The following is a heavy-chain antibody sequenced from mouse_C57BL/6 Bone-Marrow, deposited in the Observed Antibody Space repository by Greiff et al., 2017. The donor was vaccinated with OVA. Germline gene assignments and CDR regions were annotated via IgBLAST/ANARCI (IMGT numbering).Heavy chain of an antibody. CDR2: IYPRSGNT. J-gene: IGHJ2*01. D-gene: IGHD1-1*01. CDR1: GYTFTSYG. CDR3: ARLRTTVVATRYFDY. Sequence: VQLQQSGAELARPGASVKLSCKASGYTFTSYGISWVKQRTGQGLEWIGEIYPRSGNTYYNEKFKGKATLTADKSSSTAYMELRSLTSEDSAVYFCARLRTTVVATRYFDYWGQGTTRTVSS. V-gene: IGHV1-81*01.